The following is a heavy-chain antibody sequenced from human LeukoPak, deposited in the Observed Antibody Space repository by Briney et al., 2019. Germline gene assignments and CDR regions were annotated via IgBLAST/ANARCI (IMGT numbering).Heavy chain of an antibody. CDR3: AREGGEP. J-gene: IGHJ4*02. D-gene: IGHD3-16*01. V-gene: IGHV3-30-3*01. CDR2: ISYDGSNK. Sequence: GRSLRLSCAASGFTFSSYAMHWVRQAPGKGLEWVAVISYDGSNKYYADSVKGRFTISRDNSKNTLYLQMNSLRAEDTAVYYCAREGGEPWGQGTLVIVSS. CDR1: GFTFSSYA.